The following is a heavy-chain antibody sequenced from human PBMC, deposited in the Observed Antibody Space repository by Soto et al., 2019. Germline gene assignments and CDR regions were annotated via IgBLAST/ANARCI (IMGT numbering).Heavy chain of an antibody. Sequence: XATLSLTCAVYGGSFSGYYWSWIRQPPGKGLEWIGEINHSGSTNYNPSLKSRVTISVDTSKNQFSLKLSSVTAADTAVYYCARAYYDYVWGSYRPFYYFDYWGQGTLVTVSS. D-gene: IGHD3-16*02. CDR1: GGSFSGYY. CDR3: ARAYYDYVWGSYRPFYYFDY. CDR2: INHSGST. V-gene: IGHV4-34*01. J-gene: IGHJ4*02.